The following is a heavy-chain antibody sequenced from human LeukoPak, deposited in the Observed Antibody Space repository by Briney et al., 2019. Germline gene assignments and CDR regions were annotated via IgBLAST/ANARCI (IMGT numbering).Heavy chain of an antibody. CDR1: GFTFSSYG. Sequence: GRSLRLSCAASGFTFSSYGMHWVRQAPGKGLEWISAFSGSSSNVYYAASVRGRFTISRDNAENSLYLQLNTMRAEDTAVYYCARGFRDTAMFLDYWGQGTLVTVSS. J-gene: IGHJ4*02. D-gene: IGHD5-18*01. V-gene: IGHV3-48*04. CDR2: FSGSSSNV. CDR3: ARGFRDTAMFLDY.